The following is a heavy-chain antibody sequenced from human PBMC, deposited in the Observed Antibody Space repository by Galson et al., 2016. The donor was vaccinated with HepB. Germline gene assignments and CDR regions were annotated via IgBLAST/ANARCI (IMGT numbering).Heavy chain of an antibody. CDR3: ARDLGGSTSYGMDV. CDR2: VSTYNGHT. V-gene: IGHV1-18*04. Sequence: SVKVSCKASGYTFTSYGFSWVRQAPGQGLQWLGWVSTYNGHTNYAQYLQGRVTMTTDTSTTTGYMELRSLRSDDTAVYYWARDLGGSTSYGMDVWGQGTTVTVSS. CDR1: GYTFTSYG. D-gene: IGHD2-15*01. J-gene: IGHJ6*02.